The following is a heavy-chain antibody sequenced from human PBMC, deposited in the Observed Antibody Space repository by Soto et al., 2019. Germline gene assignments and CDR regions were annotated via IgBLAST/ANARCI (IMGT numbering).Heavy chain of an antibody. CDR2: INPNSGGT. D-gene: IGHD3-16*02. Sequence: ASVKVSCKASGYTFTGYYMHWVRQAPGQGLEWMGWINPNSGGTNYAQKFQGRVTMTRDTSISTAYMELSRLRSDDTAAYYCARGPIPDYVWGSYRYLFDYWGQGTLVTVSS. J-gene: IGHJ4*02. CDR3: ARGPIPDYVWGSYRYLFDY. V-gene: IGHV1-2*02. CDR1: GYTFTGYY.